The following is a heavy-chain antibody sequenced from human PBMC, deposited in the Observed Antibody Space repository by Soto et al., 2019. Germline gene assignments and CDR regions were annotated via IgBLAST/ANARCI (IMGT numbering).Heavy chain of an antibody. D-gene: IGHD6-13*01. V-gene: IGHV1-24*01. CDR2: FDPEDGET. CDR3: ATDDVGYFGAFDI. Sequence: ASVKVSCKVSGYPLTEFSMHWVRQAPGKGLEWMGGFDPEDGETIYAQKFQGRVTMTEDTSTDTAYMELSSLRSEDTAVYYCATDDVGYFGAFDIWGQGTMVTVSS. CDR1: GYPLTEFS. J-gene: IGHJ3*02.